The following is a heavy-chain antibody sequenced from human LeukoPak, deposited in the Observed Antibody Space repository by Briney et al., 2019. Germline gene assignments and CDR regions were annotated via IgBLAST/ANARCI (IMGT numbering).Heavy chain of an antibody. D-gene: IGHD6-13*01. J-gene: IGHJ6*04. V-gene: IGHV1-18*04. CDR3: ARSQYSSSWYDVYYYYYGMDV. Sequence: ASVKVSCKASGYTFTSYGISWVRQAPEQGLEWMGWISAYNGNTNYAQKLQGRVTMTTDTSTSTAYMELRSLRSDDTAVYYCARSQYSSSWYDVYYYYYGMDVWGKGTTVTVSS. CDR1: GYTFTSYG. CDR2: ISAYNGNT.